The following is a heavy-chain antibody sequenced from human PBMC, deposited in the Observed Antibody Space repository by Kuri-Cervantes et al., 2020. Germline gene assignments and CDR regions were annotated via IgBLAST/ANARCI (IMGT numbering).Heavy chain of an antibody. V-gene: IGHV4-59*06. Sequence: SETLSLTCIISGGSISNYYWSWIRQPAGKELEWIGYIYYSGSTYYNPSLKSRVTISVDTSKNQFSLKLSSVTAADTAVYYCARVGVLWFGAPPYMDVWGKGTTVTVSS. D-gene: IGHD3-10*01. CDR1: GGSISNYY. CDR3: ARVGVLWFGAPPYMDV. J-gene: IGHJ6*03. CDR2: IYYSGST.